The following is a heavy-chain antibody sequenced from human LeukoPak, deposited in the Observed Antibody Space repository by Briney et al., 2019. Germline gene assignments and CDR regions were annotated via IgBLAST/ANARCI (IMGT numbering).Heavy chain of an antibody. V-gene: IGHV3-7*01. D-gene: IGHD4-11*01. CDR1: GFTLSVYW. CDR2: IKQVGSEK. CDR3: TRVEETATTAAIIRKYSYYYYYMDV. Sequence: GSLRVSCAASGFTLSVYWLSWVRQAPGKGQDWVANIKQVGSEKREVDSVKGRLTISRDNAKNSLYLQMSSLRAEDTAVYYCTRVEETATTAAIIRKYSYYYYYMDVWGKGNTVTVSS. J-gene: IGHJ6*03.